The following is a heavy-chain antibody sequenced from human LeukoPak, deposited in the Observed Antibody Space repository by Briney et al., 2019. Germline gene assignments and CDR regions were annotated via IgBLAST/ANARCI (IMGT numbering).Heavy chain of an antibody. CDR3: ARSGYYYDSSGYYGRY. Sequence: GGSLRLPCAASGFTFSDYYMSWIRQAPGKGLEWVSYISSSGSTIYYADSVKGRFTISRDNAKNSLYLQMNSLRAEDTAVYYCARSGYYYDSSGYYGRYWGQGTLVTVSS. CDR2: ISSSGSTI. J-gene: IGHJ4*02. CDR1: GFTFSDYY. V-gene: IGHV3-11*01. D-gene: IGHD3-22*01.